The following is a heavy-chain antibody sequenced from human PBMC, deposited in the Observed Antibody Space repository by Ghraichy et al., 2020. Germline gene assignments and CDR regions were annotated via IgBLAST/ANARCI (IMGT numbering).Heavy chain of an antibody. D-gene: IGHD6-19*01. J-gene: IGHJ4*02. CDR3: AREDSSGGTYYFDY. CDR2: INTNTGNP. Sequence: ASVKVSCKASGYTFTSYAMNWVRQAPGQGLEWMGWINTNTGNPTYAQGFTGRFVFSLDTSVSTAYLQISSLKAEDTAVYYCAREDSSGGTYYFDYWGQGTLVTVSS. CDR1: GYTFTSYA. V-gene: IGHV7-4-1*02.